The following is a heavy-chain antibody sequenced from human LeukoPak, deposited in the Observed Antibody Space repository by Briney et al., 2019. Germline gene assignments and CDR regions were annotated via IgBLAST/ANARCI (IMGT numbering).Heavy chain of an antibody. CDR1: GFTFSSYG. V-gene: IGHV3-30*03. CDR2: ISYDGRSQ. CDR3: ASERGASGEFAY. J-gene: IGHJ4*02. D-gene: IGHD7-27*01. Sequence: GRSLRLSCAASGFTFSSYGMHWVRQAPGKGLEWVAVISYDGRSQYYADSVKGRFTISRDNSRNTLYLQMTSLRPEDTAVYYCASERGASGEFAYWGQGTLVPVSS.